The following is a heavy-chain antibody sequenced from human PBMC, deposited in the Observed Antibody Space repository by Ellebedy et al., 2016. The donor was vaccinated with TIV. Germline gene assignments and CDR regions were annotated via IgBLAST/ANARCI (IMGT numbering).Heavy chain of an antibody. Sequence: PGGSLRLSCAASGFTFSSYWMSWVRQPPGKGLEGVANIKQDGSQREYVDSVKGRFTISRDNAKKSVYVKMNSLRVEDTAVYYCARKGRGGFDLWGQGTMVTVSS. J-gene: IGHJ3*01. V-gene: IGHV3-7*01. CDR2: IKQDGSQR. CDR1: GFTFSSYW. D-gene: IGHD2-15*01. CDR3: ARKGRGGFDL.